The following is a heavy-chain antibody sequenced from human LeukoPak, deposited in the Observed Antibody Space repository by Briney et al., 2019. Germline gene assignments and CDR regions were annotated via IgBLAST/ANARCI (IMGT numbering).Heavy chain of an antibody. CDR3: ARLGATAGIVDY. J-gene: IGHJ4*02. D-gene: IGHD6-13*01. CDR2: IYYSGGT. Sequence: SETLSLTCTVSGGSIRSYYWSWIRQPPGKGLEWIGFIYYSGGTNYNPSLESRVSMSVDTSKNQFSLKMTSVTAADTAVYYCARLGATAGIVDYWGQGTLVTVSS. V-gene: IGHV4-59*01. CDR1: GGSIRSYY.